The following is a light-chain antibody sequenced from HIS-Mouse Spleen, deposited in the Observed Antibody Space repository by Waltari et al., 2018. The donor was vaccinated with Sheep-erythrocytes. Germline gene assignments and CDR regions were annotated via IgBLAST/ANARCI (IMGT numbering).Light chain of an antibody. V-gene: IGKV1-9*01. CDR1: QGISSY. CDR2: AAS. CDR3: QQLNSYPIT. J-gene: IGKJ5*01. Sequence: DIQLTQSPSFLSASVGDRVTITCRASQGISSYLAWYQQKPGKAPKLLIYAASTLQSGVPSRFSGSGSGTAFTLAISSLLPEDFATYYCQQLNSYPITFGQGTRLEIK.